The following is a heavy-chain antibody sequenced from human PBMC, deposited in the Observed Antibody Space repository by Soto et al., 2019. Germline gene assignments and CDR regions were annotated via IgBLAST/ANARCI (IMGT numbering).Heavy chain of an antibody. J-gene: IGHJ6*02. D-gene: IGHD3-10*01. CDR1: GFSLSNARMG. Sequence: QVTLKESGPVLVKPTETLTLTCTVSGFSLSNARMGVSWIRQPPGKALEWLAHIFSNDEKSYSTSLKSRLTISKDTSKIQVVLTMTSMDPVDTATYYCALMVRGLPGKGSYYYGMDVWGQGTTVTVSS. V-gene: IGHV2-26*01. CDR3: ALMVRGLPGKGSYYYGMDV. CDR2: IFSNDEK.